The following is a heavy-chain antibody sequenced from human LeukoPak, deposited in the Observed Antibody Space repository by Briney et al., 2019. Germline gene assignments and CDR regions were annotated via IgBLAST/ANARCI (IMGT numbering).Heavy chain of an antibody. Sequence: PGGSLRLSCAASGFTFSSYEMNWVRQAPGKGLEWVSYTSSSGSTIYYADSVKGRFTISRDNAKNSLYLQMNSLRAEDTALYYLFRVYYYYYYMDVWGKGTTVTISS. J-gene: IGHJ6*03. D-gene: IGHD2-21*01. V-gene: IGHV3-48*03. CDR3: FRVYYYYYYMDV. CDR2: TSSSGSTI. CDR1: GFTFSSYE.